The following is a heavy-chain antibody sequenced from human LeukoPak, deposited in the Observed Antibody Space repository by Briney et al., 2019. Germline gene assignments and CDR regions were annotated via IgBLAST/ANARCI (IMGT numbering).Heavy chain of an antibody. Sequence: GGSLRLSCADSGFTFSSYSMNCVRQAPGKGLEWVSSISSSSSYIYYADSVKGRFTISRDNAKNSLYLQMNSLRAEDTAVYYCARGRQYCSGGSCKDYWGQGTLVTVSS. J-gene: IGHJ4*02. CDR2: ISSSSSYI. CDR3: ARGRQYCSGGSCKDY. CDR1: GFTFSSYS. V-gene: IGHV3-21*01. D-gene: IGHD2-15*01.